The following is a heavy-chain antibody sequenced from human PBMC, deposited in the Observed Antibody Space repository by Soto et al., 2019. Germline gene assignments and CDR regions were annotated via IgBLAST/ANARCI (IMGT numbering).Heavy chain of an antibody. J-gene: IGHJ6*02. D-gene: IGHD3-10*01. Sequence: GGSLRLSCAASGFTFSSYAMHWVRQAPGKGLEYVSAISSNGGSTYYANSVKGRFTISRDNSKNTLYLQMGSLRAEDMAVYYCAREMVRGVTNYYYGMDVWGQGTTVTVSS. CDR3: AREMVRGVTNYYYGMDV. CDR2: ISSNGGST. CDR1: GFTFSSYA. V-gene: IGHV3-64*01.